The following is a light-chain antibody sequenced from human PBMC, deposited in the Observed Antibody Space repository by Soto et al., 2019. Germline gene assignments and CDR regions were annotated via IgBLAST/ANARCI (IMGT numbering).Light chain of an antibody. Sequence: QSALTPPAPVSGSPGQSITISCTGTSSDVGSYNLVSWYQQHPGKAPKLMIYEGSKRPSGVSNRFSGSKSGNTASLTSSGLQAEDEADYYCCSYAGSSTYVFGTGTKVTVL. CDR3: CSYAGSSTYV. V-gene: IGLV2-23*01. CDR1: SSDVGSYNL. J-gene: IGLJ1*01. CDR2: EGS.